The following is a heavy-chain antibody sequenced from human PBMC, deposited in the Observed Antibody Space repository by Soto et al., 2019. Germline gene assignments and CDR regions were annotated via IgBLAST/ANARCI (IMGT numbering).Heavy chain of an antibody. CDR3: ARHSPETMIVVVPGFDP. Sequence: QVQLQESGPGLVKPSETLSLTCTVSGGSISSYYWSWIRQPPGKGLEWIVYIYYSGSTNYNPSLKSRVTISVDTSKNQFSLKLSSVTAADTAVYYCARHSPETMIVVVPGFDPWGQGTLVTVSS. CDR1: GGSISSYY. V-gene: IGHV4-59*08. CDR2: IYYSGST. J-gene: IGHJ5*02. D-gene: IGHD3-22*01.